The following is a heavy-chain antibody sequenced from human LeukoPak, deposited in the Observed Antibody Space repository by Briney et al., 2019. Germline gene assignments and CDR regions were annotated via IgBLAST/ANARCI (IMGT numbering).Heavy chain of an antibody. J-gene: IGHJ4*02. CDR3: ARVFYDFWSGYYIDY. D-gene: IGHD3-3*01. CDR2: IYYSGST. CDR1: GGSISSHY. Sequence: SETLSLTCTVPGGSISSHYWSWIRQPPGKGLEWIGYIYYSGSTNYNPSLKSRVTISVDTSKNQFSLKLSSVTAADTAVYYCARVFYDFWSGYYIDYWGQGTLVTVSS. V-gene: IGHV4-59*11.